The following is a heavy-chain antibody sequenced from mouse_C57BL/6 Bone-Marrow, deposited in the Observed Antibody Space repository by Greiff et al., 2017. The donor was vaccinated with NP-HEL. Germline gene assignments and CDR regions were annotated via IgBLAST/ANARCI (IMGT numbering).Heavy chain of an antibody. CDR2: ISSGGSYT. CDR1: GFTFSSYG. D-gene: IGHD2-4*01. CDR3: ARGCTYDYGPSSYWYFDV. V-gene: IGHV5-6*01. J-gene: IGHJ1*03. Sequence: EVQLQESGGDLVKPGGSLKLSCAASGFTFSSYGMSWVRQTPDKRLEWVATISSGGSYTYYPDSVKGRFTISRDNAKNTLYLQMSSLKSEDTAMYYCARGCTYDYGPSSYWYFDVWGTGTTVTVSS.